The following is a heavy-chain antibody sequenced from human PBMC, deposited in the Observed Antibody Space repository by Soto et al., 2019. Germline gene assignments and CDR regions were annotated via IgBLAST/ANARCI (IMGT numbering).Heavy chain of an antibody. D-gene: IGHD6-6*01. V-gene: IGHV3-30-3*01. Sequence: PGGSLRLSCAASGFTFSSYAMHWVRQAPGKGLEWVAVISYDGSNKYYADSVKGRFTISRDNSKNTLYLQMNSLRAEDTAVYYCARDEIEYSSSSYYYYYYGMDVWGQGTTVTVSS. CDR2: ISYDGSNK. CDR3: ARDEIEYSSSSYYYYYYGMDV. J-gene: IGHJ6*02. CDR1: GFTFSSYA.